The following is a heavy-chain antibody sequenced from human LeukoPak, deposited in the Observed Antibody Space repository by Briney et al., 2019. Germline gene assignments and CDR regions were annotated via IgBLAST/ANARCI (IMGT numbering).Heavy chain of an antibody. CDR2: ISYDGSNE. V-gene: IGHV3-30*19. CDR3: ARAPYYYGSWSSYFDY. CDR1: GFTFRSYG. J-gene: IGHJ4*02. D-gene: IGHD3-10*01. Sequence: GGSLRLSCAASGFTFRSYGMLWVREAPGKGLERVAVISYDGSNEYYADSVKGRFTISRDNSKSTVYVQMNSLRAEDTAVYYCARAPYYYGSWSSYFDYWGQGTLVTVSS.